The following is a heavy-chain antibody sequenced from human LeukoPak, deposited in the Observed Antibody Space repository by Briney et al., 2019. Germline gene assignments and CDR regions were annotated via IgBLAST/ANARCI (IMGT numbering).Heavy chain of an antibody. V-gene: IGHV3-30-3*01. Sequence: PGGSLRLSCAASGFAFSSYAIHWVRQAPGKGLEWVAVMSYDGTNKYHADSVKGRFTISSDNSKNTVYLQMNSLRPEDTGVYYCARDGGWHVVLYYFDSWGQGTLVTVSS. J-gene: IGHJ4*02. CDR1: GFAFSSYA. CDR3: ARDGGWHVVLYYFDS. D-gene: IGHD6-19*01. CDR2: MSYDGTNK.